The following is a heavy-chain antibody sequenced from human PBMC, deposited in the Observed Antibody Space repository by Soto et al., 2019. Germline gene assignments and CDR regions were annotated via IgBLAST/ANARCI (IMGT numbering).Heavy chain of an antibody. CDR3: ARDGNFALRGYIFAFDF. J-gene: IGHJ4*02. CDR1: GYRFTAYY. V-gene: IGHV1-2*06. D-gene: IGHD5-18*01. Sequence: QVQLVQSGAEVKKPGASVRVSCEASGYRFTAYYIHWVRQAPGQGLEWMGRMNLDTGGTTYAQKFQGRVTMTRDTSISTAYMEVNSVKSDDTAMYYCARDGNFALRGYIFAFDFWGQGTLVTVSS. CDR2: MNLDTGGT.